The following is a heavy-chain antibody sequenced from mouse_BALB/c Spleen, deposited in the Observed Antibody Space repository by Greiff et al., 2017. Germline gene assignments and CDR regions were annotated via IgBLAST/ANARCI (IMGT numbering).Heavy chain of an antibody. CDR3: AREATVVEEDYAMDY. V-gene: IGHV3-6*02. J-gene: IGHJ4*01. CDR1: GYSITSGYY. D-gene: IGHD1-1*01. Sequence: EVQRVESGPGLVKPSQSLSLTCSVTGYSITSGYYWNWIRQFPGNKLEWMGYISYDGSNNYNPSLKNRISITRDTSKNQFFLKLNSVTTEDTATYYCAREATVVEEDYAMDYWGQGTSVTVSS. CDR2: ISYDGSN.